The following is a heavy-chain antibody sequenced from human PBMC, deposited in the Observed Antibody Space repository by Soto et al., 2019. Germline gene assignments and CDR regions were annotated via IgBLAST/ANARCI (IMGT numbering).Heavy chain of an antibody. V-gene: IGHV3-15*01. CDR3: TTDSTQTFCDGGPCYSVQTKSHDS. J-gene: IGHJ4*02. D-gene: IGHD2-21*02. CDR1: GFTFSNGW. CDR2: MKSKVADGTT. Sequence: PWGSLSLSCAASGFTFSNGWMSWVRQAPGKGLGWVGRMKSKVADGTTDYSAPVNGRFTISRDGSNDTMYLQMNSLRTEDTAVYYCTTDSTQTFCDGGPCYSVQTKSHDSWGQGALVTVSS.